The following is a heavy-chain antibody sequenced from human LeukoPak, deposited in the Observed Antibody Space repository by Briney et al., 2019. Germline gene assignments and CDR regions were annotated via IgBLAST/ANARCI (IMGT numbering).Heavy chain of an antibody. J-gene: IGHJ4*02. Sequence: KPGGSLRLSCAASGFTFSSYSLNWVRQAPGKGLEWVSSISSSSSYIYYADSVKGRFTISRDNARNSLYLQMNSLRAEDTAVYYCARDQVPALANWGQGTLVTVSS. CDR1: GFTFSSYS. CDR3: ARDQVPALAN. D-gene: IGHD5-18*01. V-gene: IGHV3-21*01. CDR2: ISSSSSYI.